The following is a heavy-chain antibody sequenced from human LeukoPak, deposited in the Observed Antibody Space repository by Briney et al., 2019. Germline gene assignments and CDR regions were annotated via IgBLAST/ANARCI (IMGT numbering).Heavy chain of an antibody. CDR2: ISYDGSNK. J-gene: IGHJ2*01. CDR1: GFTFSSYG. D-gene: IGHD5-18*01. V-gene: IGHV3-30*03. CDR3: ARESGYSYGYGVLDWYFDL. Sequence: GGSLRLSCAASGFTFSSYGMHWVRQAPGKGLEWVAVISYDGSNKYYADSVKGRFTISRDNSKNTLYLQMNSLRAEDTAVYYCARESGYSYGYGVLDWYFDLWGRGTLVTVSS.